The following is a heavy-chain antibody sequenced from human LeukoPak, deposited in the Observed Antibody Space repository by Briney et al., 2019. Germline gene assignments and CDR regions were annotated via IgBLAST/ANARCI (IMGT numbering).Heavy chain of an antibody. V-gene: IGHV3-74*01. D-gene: IGHD6-19*01. J-gene: IGHJ4*02. Sequence: GGSLRLSCVASGFSFSNYWMYWVRQAPGKGLVWVSHINTDGTSTNYADSVKGRFTVSRDNAKKTLYLQMNTLRVEDTAVYYCASDLWLGDYWGQGTLVTVSS. CDR1: GFSFSNYW. CDR3: ASDLWLGDY. CDR2: INTDGTST.